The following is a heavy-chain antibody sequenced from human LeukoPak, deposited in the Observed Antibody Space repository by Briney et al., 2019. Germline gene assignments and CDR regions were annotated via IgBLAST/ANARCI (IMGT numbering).Heavy chain of an antibody. D-gene: IGHD3-10*01. Sequence: PGGSLRLSCAASGFTFSRYGLHWVRQAPGKGLEWVAVIAHAGNIKHYADFVKGRFSISRDMSRNTLFLQMNSLRPEDTAVYFCAKELRALFFGDALDSWGQGTLVTVSS. V-gene: IGHV3-30*18. CDR3: AKELRALFFGDALDS. J-gene: IGHJ5*02. CDR2: IAHAGNIK. CDR1: GFTFSRYG.